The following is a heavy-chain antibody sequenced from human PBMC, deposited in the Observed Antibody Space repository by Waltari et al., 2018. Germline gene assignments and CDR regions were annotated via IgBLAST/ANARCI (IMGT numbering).Heavy chain of an antibody. CDR3: TRGATGDCNAPSDY. CDR1: GFTFSTYA. V-gene: IGHV3-23*01. J-gene: IGHJ4*02. Sequence: EVQLLESGGGLEPPGGSLRLSCAVSGFTFSTYAMSWVRQAPGKGLEWVSCVSVSSRNTYYADSVKGRFSISRDSSKSTLYLQMNSLRAEDTAVYYCTRGATGDCNAPSDYWGQGTLVTVSS. D-gene: IGHD2-21*02. CDR2: VSVSSRNT.